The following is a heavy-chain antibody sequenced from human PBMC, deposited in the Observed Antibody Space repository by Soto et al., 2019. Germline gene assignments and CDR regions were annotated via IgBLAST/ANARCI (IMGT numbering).Heavy chain of an antibody. J-gene: IGHJ6*03. CDR1: GGSSSSGDYY. Sequence: SETLSLTCTVSGGSSSSGDYYWIWIRHPPGKGLEWIGYIYYSGSTYYNPSLKSRVTISVDTSKNQFSLKLSSVTAADTAVYYCARAVYDFWSGYRYMDVWGQGTTVTVSS. V-gene: IGHV4-30-4*01. D-gene: IGHD3-3*01. CDR3: ARAVYDFWSGYRYMDV. CDR2: IYYSGST.